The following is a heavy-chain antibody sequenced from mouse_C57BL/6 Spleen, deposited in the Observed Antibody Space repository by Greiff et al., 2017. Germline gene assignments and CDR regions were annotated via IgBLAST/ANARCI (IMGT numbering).Heavy chain of an antibody. CDR3: AREGDYYYGSSPYWYFDV. J-gene: IGHJ1*03. CDR2: INPNNGGT. D-gene: IGHD1-1*01. V-gene: IGHV1-18*01. CDR1: GYTFTDYN. Sequence: EVQLQQSGPELVKPGASVKIPCKASGYTFTDYNMDWVKQSHGKSLEWIGDINPNNGGTIYNQKFKGKATLTVDKSSSTAYMELRSLTSEDTAVYYCAREGDYYYGSSPYWYFDVWGTGTTVTVSS.